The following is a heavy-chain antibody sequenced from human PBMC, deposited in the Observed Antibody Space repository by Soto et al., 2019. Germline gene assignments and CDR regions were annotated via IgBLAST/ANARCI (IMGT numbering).Heavy chain of an antibody. CDR3: ARDSRYCTNGVCPPLNWFDP. J-gene: IGHJ5*02. CDR2: MNPSNGNA. D-gene: IGHD2-8*01. Sequence: ASVEASCKASGDTFIKNDINWVRQATGQGLEWMGWMNPSNGNAGYAQKFQGRVTITRDTSASTAYMELSSLRSEDTAVYYCARDSRYCTNGVCPPLNWFDPWGQGTLVTVSS. V-gene: IGHV1-8*03. CDR1: GDTFIKND.